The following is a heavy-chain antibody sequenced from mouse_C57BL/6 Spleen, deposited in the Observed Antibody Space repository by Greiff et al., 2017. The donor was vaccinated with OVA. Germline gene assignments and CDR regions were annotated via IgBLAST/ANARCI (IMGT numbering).Heavy chain of an antibody. CDR1: GYSFTGYY. CDR2: INPSTGGT. CDR3: ARREDSSGYCAMDY. J-gene: IGHJ4*01. D-gene: IGHD3-2*02. Sequence: EVQLQQSGPELVKPGASVKISCKASGYSFTGYYMNWVKQSPEKSLEWIGEINPSTGGTTYNQKFKAKATLTVDKSSSTAYMQLKSLTSEDSAVYYCARREDSSGYCAMDYWGQGTSVTVSS. V-gene: IGHV1-42*01.